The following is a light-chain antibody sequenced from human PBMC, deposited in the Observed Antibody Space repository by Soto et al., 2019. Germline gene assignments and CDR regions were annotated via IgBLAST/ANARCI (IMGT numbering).Light chain of an antibody. CDR1: QSISSW. Sequence: DIQMTQSPSTLSASVGDRVTITCRASQSISSWLAWYQQKPGKAPKLLIYDASSLESGVPSRFSGSGSGTEFTLTISSLQRDNFATYYCQQYNSYSPERTFGQGTKVDIK. CDR3: QQYNSYSPERT. J-gene: IGKJ1*01. V-gene: IGKV1-5*01. CDR2: DAS.